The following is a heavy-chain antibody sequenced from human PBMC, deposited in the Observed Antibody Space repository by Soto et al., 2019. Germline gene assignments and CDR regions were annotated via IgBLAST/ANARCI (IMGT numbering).Heavy chain of an antibody. J-gene: IGHJ5*02. CDR2: IYYSGST. D-gene: IGHD3-16*02. CDR1: GGSISSSSYY. V-gene: IGHV4-39*01. Sequence: PSETLSLTCTVSGGSISSSSYYWGWIRQPPGKGLEWIGSIYYSGSTYYNPSLKSRVTISVDTSKNQFSLKLSSVTAADTAVYNCARQIMITFGGVIVPNWFDPWGQGTLVTVSS. CDR3: ARQIMITFGGVIVPNWFDP.